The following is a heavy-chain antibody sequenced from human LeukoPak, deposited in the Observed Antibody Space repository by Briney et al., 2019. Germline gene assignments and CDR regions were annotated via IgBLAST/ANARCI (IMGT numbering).Heavy chain of an antibody. J-gene: IGHJ5*02. CDR1: GFTFKLYW. V-gene: IGHV3-74*01. CDR3: VRGGPSTWS. CDR2: INDDGSDT. Sequence: GGSLRLSCAASGFTFKLYWMRWVRQVPGKRPVWVSRINDDGSDTIYADSVRGRFTISRDDAKNTVYLQMNNLRAEDTAVYYCVRGGPSTWSWGQGTLVTVSS. D-gene: IGHD2-15*01.